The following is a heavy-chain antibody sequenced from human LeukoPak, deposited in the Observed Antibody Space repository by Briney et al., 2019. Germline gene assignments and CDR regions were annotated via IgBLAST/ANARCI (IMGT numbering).Heavy chain of an antibody. CDR1: GGSISSSSYY. V-gene: IGHV4-39*07. Sequence: SETLSLTCTVSGGSISSSSYYWGWIRQPPGKGLEWIGRIYYSGSTYYNPSLKSRITISVDTSKNQFSLKLSSVTAADTAVYYCASGIHSSGYYWTDDAFDIWGQGTMVTVSS. D-gene: IGHD3-22*01. CDR2: IYYSGST. CDR3: ASGIHSSGYYWTDDAFDI. J-gene: IGHJ3*02.